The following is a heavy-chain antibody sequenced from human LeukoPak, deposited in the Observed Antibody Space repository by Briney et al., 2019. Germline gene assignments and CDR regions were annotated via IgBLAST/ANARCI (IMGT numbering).Heavy chain of an antibody. CDR3: AKGQQNWYYYYMDV. Sequence: GGSLRLSCAASGFTFSSYAMGWVRQAPGKGLEWVSAISGSGGSTYYADSVKGRFTISRDNSKNTLYLQMNSLRAEDTAVYYCAKGQQNWYYYYMDVWGKGTTVTVSS. J-gene: IGHJ6*03. CDR1: GFTFSSYA. CDR2: ISGSGGST. D-gene: IGHD1-1*01. V-gene: IGHV3-23*01.